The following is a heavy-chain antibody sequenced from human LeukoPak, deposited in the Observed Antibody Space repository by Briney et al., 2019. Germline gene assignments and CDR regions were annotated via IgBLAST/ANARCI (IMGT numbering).Heavy chain of an antibody. Sequence: GASVKVSCKASGYTFTSYYMHWVRQAPGQGLEWMGIINPSGGSTSYAQKFQGRVTMTRDTSTSTVYMELSSLRSEDTAVYYCARARYDFWSGYLGPYYYYGMDVWGQGTTVTVSS. D-gene: IGHD3-3*01. J-gene: IGHJ6*02. CDR2: INPSGGST. CDR1: GYTFTSYY. V-gene: IGHV1-46*01. CDR3: ARARYDFWSGYLGPYYYYGMDV.